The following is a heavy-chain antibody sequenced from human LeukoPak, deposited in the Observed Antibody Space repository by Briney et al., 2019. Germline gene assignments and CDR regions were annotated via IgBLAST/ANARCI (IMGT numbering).Heavy chain of an antibody. J-gene: IGHJ4*02. CDR1: GIALSNYG. V-gene: IGHV3-23*01. Sequence: GGSLRLSCAVSGIALSNYGMSWVRLAPGKGLEGVAGISDSGGRTNYADSVKGRFTISRDNSKNTLYLQMNSLRAEDTAVYFCAKRGVVIRVILVGFHKEAYYFDSWGQGALVTVSS. CDR3: AKRGVVIRVILVGFHKEAYYFDS. D-gene: IGHD3-22*01. CDR2: ISDSGGRT.